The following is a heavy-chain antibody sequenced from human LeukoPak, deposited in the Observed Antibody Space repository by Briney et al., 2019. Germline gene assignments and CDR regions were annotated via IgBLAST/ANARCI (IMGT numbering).Heavy chain of an antibody. J-gene: IGHJ5*02. CDR3: LKDPAVAVAVPKGGWFDA. CDR1: GFTFRSHD. D-gene: IGHD6-19*01. Sequence: GGSLRLSCAVSGFTFRSHDMHWVRQAPGKGLEWLGCVSYGGSYEYYADSVKGRFIISSDNSGNTLYLQMNTLTTEDTAMYDCLKDPAVAVAVPKGGWFDAWGQGALGIV. V-gene: IGHV3-30*18. CDR2: VSYGGSYE.